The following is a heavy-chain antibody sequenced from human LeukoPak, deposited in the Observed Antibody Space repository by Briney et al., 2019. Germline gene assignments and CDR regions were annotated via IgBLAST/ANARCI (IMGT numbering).Heavy chain of an antibody. Sequence: GGSLRLSCAASGFTVSSNYMNWVRQAPGKGLEWVSLISSGGTTYYTDSVKGRFTISRDNSKSTLYLQMNSLRAEDTAVYYCARDPSPVYYASGSSKYHYYGMDVWGPGTTVTVSS. V-gene: IGHV3-66*01. J-gene: IGHJ6*02. CDR3: ARDPSPVYYASGSSKYHYYGMDV. D-gene: IGHD3-10*01. CDR2: ISSGGTT. CDR1: GFTVSSNY.